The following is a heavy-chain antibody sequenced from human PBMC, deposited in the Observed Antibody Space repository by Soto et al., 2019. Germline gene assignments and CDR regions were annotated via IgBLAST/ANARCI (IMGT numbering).Heavy chain of an antibody. CDR3: AKGMNYDYNYSLDV. J-gene: IGHJ6*02. CDR1: GFTFGTYA. CDR2: ISYDGSNK. V-gene: IGHV3-30*18. Sequence: QVQLVESGGGVVQPWRSLRLSCAASGFTFGTYAMHWVRQAPGQGLEWVAVISYDGSNKYYADSVRGRFTISRDKYKNTVYLQMNSLRAEDTAVYYCAKGMNYDYNYSLDVWGQGTTVTVSS.